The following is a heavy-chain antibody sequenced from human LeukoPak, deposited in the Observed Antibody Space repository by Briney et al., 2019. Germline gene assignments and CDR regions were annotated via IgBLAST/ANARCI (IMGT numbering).Heavy chain of an antibody. CDR1: GGSISTYY. D-gene: IGHD3/OR15-3a*01. Sequence: PSETLSLTCTVSGGSISTYYWSWIRQPPGEGLEWIGYIYYSGSTNYNPSLKGRVTISVDTSKNQFSLKLSSVTAADTAVYYCATYGGTGYYGFAYWGQGTLVTVSS. V-gene: IGHV4-59*01. CDR2: IYYSGST. J-gene: IGHJ4*02. CDR3: ATYGGTGYYGFAY.